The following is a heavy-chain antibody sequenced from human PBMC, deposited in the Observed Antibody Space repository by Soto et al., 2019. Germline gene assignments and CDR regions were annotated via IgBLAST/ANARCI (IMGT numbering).Heavy chain of an antibody. CDR1: GGSVSSGSYY. J-gene: IGHJ3*02. Sequence: SETLSLTCTVSGGSVSSGSYYWTWIRQPPGNGLEWLGYIYYSGTTNYNPPLKSRVTISVDRSKNHFFLNLTSVTAAETAVYYCATYRKFFKIWGQGTKVTVSS. CDR2: IYYSGTT. V-gene: IGHV4-61*03. CDR3: ATYRKFFKI.